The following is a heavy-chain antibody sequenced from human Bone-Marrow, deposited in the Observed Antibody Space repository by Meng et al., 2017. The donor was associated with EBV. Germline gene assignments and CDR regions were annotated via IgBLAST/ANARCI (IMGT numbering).Heavy chain of an antibody. CDR1: GGSIISSSYY. CDR2: IYYSGST. J-gene: IGHJ4*02. D-gene: IGHD5-12*01. CDR3: ARHQNDIVATVGY. Sequence: QLQLQESGQGLVKPSETLSLTCTVSGGSIISSSYYWGGILQPPGKGLEWIGSIYYSGSTYYNPSLKSRVTISVDTSKNQFSLKLSSVTAADTAVYYCARHQNDIVATVGYWGQGTLVTVSS. V-gene: IGHV4-39*01.